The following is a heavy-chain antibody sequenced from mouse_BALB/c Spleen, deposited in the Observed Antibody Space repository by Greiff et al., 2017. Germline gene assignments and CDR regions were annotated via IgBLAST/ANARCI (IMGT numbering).Heavy chain of an antibody. D-gene: IGHD1-1*01. V-gene: IGHV5-6-3*01. CDR2: INSNGGST. Sequence: EVHLVESGGGLVQPGGSLKLSCAASGFTFSSYGMSWVRQTPDKRLELVATINSNGGSTYYPDSVKGRFTISRDNAKNTLYLQMSSLKSEDTAMYYCARDRVSSPFAYWGQGTLVTVSA. CDR1: GFTFSSYG. J-gene: IGHJ3*01. CDR3: ARDRVSSPFAY.